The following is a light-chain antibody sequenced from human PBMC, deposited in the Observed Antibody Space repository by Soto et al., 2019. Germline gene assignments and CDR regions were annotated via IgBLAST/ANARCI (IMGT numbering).Light chain of an antibody. J-gene: IGKJ1*01. V-gene: IGKV1-5*03. CDR3: QQYNTYWT. Sequence: DIQMTQSPSTLSASVGDRVTITCRASHSISTWLAWYQRKPGKSPKLLIYKASSLQTGVPSRFSGSGSGTEFTLTISSLQPEDFATYYCQQYNTYWTFGQGTKVEIK. CDR1: HSISTW. CDR2: KAS.